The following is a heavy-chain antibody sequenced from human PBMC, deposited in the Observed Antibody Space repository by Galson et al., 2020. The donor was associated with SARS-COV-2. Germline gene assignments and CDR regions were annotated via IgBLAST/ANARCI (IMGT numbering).Heavy chain of an antibody. CDR1: GYSFTSYA. V-gene: IGHV7-4-1*02. CDR3: ARDSTDYDAFDI. CDR2: IDTNTGNP. Sequence: ASVKVSCKASGYSFTSYAINWVRQAPGQGLEWMGGIDTNTGNPTYAQGFTGRFVFSLDTSASTAYLQISSLKAEDTAVYYCARDSTDYDAFDIWCQGTMVTVSS. J-gene: IGHJ3*02. D-gene: IGHD2-8*02.